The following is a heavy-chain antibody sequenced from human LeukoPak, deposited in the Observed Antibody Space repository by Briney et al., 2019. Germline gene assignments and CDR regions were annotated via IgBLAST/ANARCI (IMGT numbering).Heavy chain of an antibody. CDR3: ARAWGFVDY. CDR2: IYYAGRT. Sequence: PSETLSPTCNVSGGSLNNSYWSWIRQPPGKGLEWLGSIYYAGRTNYNPSLKSRVTVSVDTSKNQFSLKLTSVTAADTAVYYCARAWGFVDYWGQGTLVTVSS. D-gene: IGHD7-27*01. J-gene: IGHJ4*02. V-gene: IGHV4-59*01. CDR1: GGSLNNSY.